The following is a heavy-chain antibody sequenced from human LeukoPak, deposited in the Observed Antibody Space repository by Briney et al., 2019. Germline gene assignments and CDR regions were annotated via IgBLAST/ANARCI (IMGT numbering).Heavy chain of an antibody. D-gene: IGHD3-10*01. CDR1: GFTFSNYG. J-gene: IGHJ4*02. CDR3: AREGSGSYYRHRSFDY. CDR2: IGSDGTKR. V-gene: IGHV3-30*02. Sequence: GGSLRLSCVASGFTFSNYGMHWVRQSPGKGLDWVAFIGSDGTKRYSADSVKGRFTISRDNARNSLYLQMNSLRAEDTAVYYCAREGSGSYYRHRSFDYWGQGTLVTVSS.